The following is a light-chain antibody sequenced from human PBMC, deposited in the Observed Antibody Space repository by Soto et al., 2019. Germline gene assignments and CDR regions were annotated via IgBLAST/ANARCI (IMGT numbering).Light chain of an antibody. J-gene: IGLJ2*01. CDR3: LSYAGSKNFVV. CDR2: EVT. V-gene: IGLV2-8*01. Sequence: QSALTQPPSASGSPGQSVTISCTGTSSDVGGYDYVSWYQQYPGKTPKLMIFEVTKRPSGVPDRFSGSKSGNTASLTVSGLQAEDEADYYCLSYAGSKNFVVFGGGTKLTVL. CDR1: SSDVGGYDY.